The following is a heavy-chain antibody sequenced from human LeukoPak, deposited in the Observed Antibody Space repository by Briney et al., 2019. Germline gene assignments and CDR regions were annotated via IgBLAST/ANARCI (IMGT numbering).Heavy chain of an antibody. D-gene: IGHD6-13*01. CDR2: IYYSGST. J-gene: IGHJ4*02. CDR3: ARSTDSSSPGTFDY. Sequence: SETLSLTCTVSGGSISSSSYYWGWIRQPPGKGLEWIGSIYYSGSTYYNPSLKSRVTISVDTSKNQFSLKLSSVTAADTAVYYCARSTDSSSPGTFDYWGQGTLLTVSS. CDR1: GGSISSSSYY. V-gene: IGHV4-39*01.